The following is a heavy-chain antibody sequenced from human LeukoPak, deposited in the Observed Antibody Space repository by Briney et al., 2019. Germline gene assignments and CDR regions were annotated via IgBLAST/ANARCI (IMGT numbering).Heavy chain of an antibody. CDR2: IYHSGST. J-gene: IGHJ4*02. V-gene: IGHV4-39*07. CDR1: GGSISSGDYY. CDR3: AREPATYYYDSSGYSNFDY. D-gene: IGHD3-22*01. Sequence: SETLSLTCTVSGGSISSGDYYWGWIRQPPGKGLEWIGSIYHSGSTYYNPSLKSRVTISVDTSKNQFSLKLSSVTAADTAVYYCAREPATYYYDSSGYSNFDYWGQGTLVTVSS.